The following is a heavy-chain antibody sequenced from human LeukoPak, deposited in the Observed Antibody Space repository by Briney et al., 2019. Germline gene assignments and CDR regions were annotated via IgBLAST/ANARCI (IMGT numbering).Heavy chain of an antibody. D-gene: IGHD2-2*02. J-gene: IGHJ4*02. V-gene: IGHV3-33*01. CDR3: ARDPPCSSTSCYIFSFDY. CDR1: GFTFINYG. Sequence: PGRSLRLSCAASGFTFINYGMHWVRQAPGKGLEWVAVIWYDGSNKYYADSAKGRFTISRDNSKNTLYLQMNSLRAEDTAVYYCARDPPCSSTSCYIFSFDYWGQGTLVTVSS. CDR2: IWYDGSNK.